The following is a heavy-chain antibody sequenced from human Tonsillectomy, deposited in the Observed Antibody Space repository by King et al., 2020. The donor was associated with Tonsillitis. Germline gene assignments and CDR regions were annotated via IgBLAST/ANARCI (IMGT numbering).Heavy chain of an antibody. J-gene: IGHJ5*02. CDR1: GGSISSSSYY. V-gene: IGHV4-39*01. CDR2: IYYSGST. CDR3: ARHKGIAAAGAAFDP. D-gene: IGHD6-13*01. Sequence: LQLQESGPGLVKPSETLSLTCTVSGGSISSSSYYWGWIRQPPGKGLEWIGSIYYSGSTYYNPSLKSRVTISVATSKNQFSLKLSSVTAADTAVYYCARHKGIAAAGAAFDPWGQGTLVTVSS.